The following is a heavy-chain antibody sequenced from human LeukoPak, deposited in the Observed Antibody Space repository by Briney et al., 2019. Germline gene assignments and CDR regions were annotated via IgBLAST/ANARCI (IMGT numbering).Heavy chain of an antibody. CDR2: IKQDGSEK. Sequence: GRSLRLSCAASGFTISSYWMSWVRQAPGKGLEWVANIKQDGSEKYYVDSVKGRFTISRDNAKNSLDLQMNSLRAEDTAVYYCARAVGAGFDPWGQGTLVTVSS. J-gene: IGHJ5*02. CDR1: GFTISSYW. D-gene: IGHD3-16*01. V-gene: IGHV3-7*01. CDR3: ARAVGAGFDP.